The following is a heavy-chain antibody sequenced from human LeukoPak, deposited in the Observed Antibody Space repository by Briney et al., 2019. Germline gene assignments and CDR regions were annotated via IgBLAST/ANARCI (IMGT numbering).Heavy chain of an antibody. CDR2: INHSGST. V-gene: IGHV4-34*01. Sequence: SETLSLTCAVYGGSFSGYYWSWIRQPPGKGLEWIGEINHSGSTNYNPSLKSRVTISVDTSKNQFSLKLSSVTAADTAGYYCARDWTPLGGGGFDYWGQGTLVTVSS. CDR3: ARDWTPLGGGGFDY. D-gene: IGHD1-1*01. J-gene: IGHJ4*02. CDR1: GGSFSGYY.